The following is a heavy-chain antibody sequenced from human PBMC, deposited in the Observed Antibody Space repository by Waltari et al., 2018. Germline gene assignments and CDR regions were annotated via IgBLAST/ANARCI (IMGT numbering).Heavy chain of an antibody. V-gene: IGHV4-38-2*02. CDR3: VRESYTVNYYFDY. CDR2: IYHSGST. CDR1: GYSISSGYY. Sequence: QVQLQESGPGLVKPSETLSLTCAVSGYSISSGYYWGWIRQPPGKGLEWIGSIYHSGSTYYNPSLKSRVTISVDTSKNQFSLKLSSVTAADTAVYYCVRESYTVNYYFDYWGQGTLVTVSS. J-gene: IGHJ4*02. D-gene: IGHD4-4*01.